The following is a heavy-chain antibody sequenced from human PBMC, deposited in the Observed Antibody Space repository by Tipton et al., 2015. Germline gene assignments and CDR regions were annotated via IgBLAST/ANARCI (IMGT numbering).Heavy chain of an antibody. CDR3: AREVWYNDSTGYDY. J-gene: IGHJ4*02. CDR2: IHHGGST. Sequence: TLSLTCAVSGGSISSSKWWSWVRQPPGKGLEWIGQIHHGGSTNYNPSLKGRVTMSVDTSKNQFSLHLSSVTAADTAVYYCAREVWYNDSTGYDYWGQGTLVTVSS. V-gene: IGHV4-4*02. D-gene: IGHD3-22*01. CDR1: GGSISSSKW.